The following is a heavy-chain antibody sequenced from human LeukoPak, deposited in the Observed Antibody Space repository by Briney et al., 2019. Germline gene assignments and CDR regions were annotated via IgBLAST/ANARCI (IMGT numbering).Heavy chain of an antibody. V-gene: IGHV4-30-4*01. CDR1: GGSISSGDYY. CDR2: IYYSGST. Sequence: PSETLSLTCTVSGGSISSGDYYWSWIRQPPGKGLEWIGYIYYSGSTYYNPSLKSRVTISVDTSKNQFSLKLSSVTAADTAVYYCARLLKYYYDSSGYYNTWGQGTLVTVSS. J-gene: IGHJ5*02. CDR3: ARLLKYYYDSSGYYNT. D-gene: IGHD3-22*01.